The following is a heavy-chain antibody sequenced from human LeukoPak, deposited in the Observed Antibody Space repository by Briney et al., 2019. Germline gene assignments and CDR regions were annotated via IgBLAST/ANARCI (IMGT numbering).Heavy chain of an antibody. CDR3: ARDIASTRMDV. CDR2: IWYDGSNE. D-gene: IGHD2-15*01. V-gene: IGHV3-33*01. CDR1: GFTFRSHG. Sequence: GGSLRLSCVASGFTFRSHGKHWVRQAPGKGLEWVAVIWYDGSNEYFADSVKGRFTISRDNSKNILYLQMNSLRAEDTAVYYCARDIASTRMDVWGQGTTVSVSS. J-gene: IGHJ6*02.